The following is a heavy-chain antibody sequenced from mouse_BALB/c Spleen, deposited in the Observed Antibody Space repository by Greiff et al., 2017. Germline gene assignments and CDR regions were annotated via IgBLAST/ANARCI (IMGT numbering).Heavy chain of an antibody. J-gene: IGHJ2*01. Sequence: VQLVESGPGLVAPSQSLSITCTASGFSLTSYGVHWVRQPPGKGLEWLGVIRAGGSTNYNSALMSRLSISTDNSKNQVFLKMNRLQTDDTAMYYCARAHADGNWDYFDYWGQGTTVTVSS. CDR3: ARAHADGNWDYFDY. V-gene: IGHV2-9*02. CDR2: IRAGGST. CDR1: GFSLTSYG. D-gene: IGHD2-1*01.